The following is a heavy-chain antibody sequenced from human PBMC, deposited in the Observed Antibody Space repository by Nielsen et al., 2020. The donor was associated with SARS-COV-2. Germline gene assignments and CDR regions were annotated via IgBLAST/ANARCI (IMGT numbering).Heavy chain of an antibody. V-gene: IGHV4-34*01. Sequence: SQTLSLTCAVYGGSLSGYYWSWIPQPPGKGLEWFGEINHNGSTNYHPSLKSRVTISVDTSKNQFSLKLSSVTAADAAVYYCARAGQLVRGEGYYYYMDVWGKGTTVTVSS. J-gene: IGHJ6*03. CDR3: ARAGQLVRGEGYYYYMDV. D-gene: IGHD6-6*01. CDR1: GGSLSGYY. CDR2: INHNGST.